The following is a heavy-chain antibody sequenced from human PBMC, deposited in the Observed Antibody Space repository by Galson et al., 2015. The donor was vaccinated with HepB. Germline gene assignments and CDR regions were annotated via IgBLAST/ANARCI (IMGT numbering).Heavy chain of an antibody. CDR1: GFTFSSYA. CDR3: AKDQGGYSYGHLDY. V-gene: IGHV3-23*01. CDR2: ISGSGGST. Sequence: SLRLSCAASGFTFSSYAMSWVRQAPGKGLEWVSAISGSGGSTYYADSMKGRFTISRDNSKNTLYLQMNSLRAEDTAVYYCAKDQGGYSYGHLDYWGQGTLVTVSS. D-gene: IGHD5-18*01. J-gene: IGHJ4*02.